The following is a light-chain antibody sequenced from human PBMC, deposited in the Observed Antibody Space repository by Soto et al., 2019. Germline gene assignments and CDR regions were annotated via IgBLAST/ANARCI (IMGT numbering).Light chain of an antibody. J-gene: IGKJ1*01. CDR3: MGALQSPPT. CDR1: QSLLHSNGYNY. V-gene: IGKV2-28*01. Sequence: DIVMTQSPVSLPVTPGEPASISCRSSQSLLHSNGYNYLDWYLQKPGQSPQLLIYLGLNRASGVPDRFSASASGTDFTLTISRVESEDVGVYYCMGALQSPPTFGQGTKVDIK. CDR2: LGL.